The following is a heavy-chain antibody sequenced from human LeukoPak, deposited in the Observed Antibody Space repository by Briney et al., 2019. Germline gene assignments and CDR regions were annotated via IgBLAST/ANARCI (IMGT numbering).Heavy chain of an antibody. CDR1: GFTFSDYW. V-gene: IGHV3-74*01. CDR3: LRSRQGYSYGLN. J-gene: IGHJ4*02. Sequence: GRSLRLSCAASGFTFSDYWMHWVRQVPGQGLVWVSRINVDETTTVSADSVKGRFTISRDNAKNTVYLQMNNLRAEDTAVYYCLRSRQGYSYGLNWGQGTLVAVSS. D-gene: IGHD5-18*01. CDR2: INVDETTT.